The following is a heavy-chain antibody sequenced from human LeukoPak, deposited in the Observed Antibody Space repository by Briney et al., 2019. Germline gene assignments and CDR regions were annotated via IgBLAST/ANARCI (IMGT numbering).Heavy chain of an antibody. J-gene: IGHJ6*03. Sequence: SETLSLTCAVYGGSLNGYYWCWIRQPPGKGLEWIVEINHSGSTNYNPSLKSRVTISVDTSKNQFSLKLSSVTAADTAVYYCARSFGTTVTTGYYYYMDVWGKGTTVTVSS. D-gene: IGHD4-17*01. V-gene: IGHV4-34*01. CDR1: GGSLNGYY. CDR2: INHSGST. CDR3: ARSFGTTVTTGYYYYMDV.